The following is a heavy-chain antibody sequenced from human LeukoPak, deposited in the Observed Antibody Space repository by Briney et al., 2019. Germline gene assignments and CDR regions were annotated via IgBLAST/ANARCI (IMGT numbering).Heavy chain of an antibody. CDR2: FDPEDGET. Sequence: ASVKVSCKVSGYTLTELSMHWVRQAPGKGLEWMGGFDPEDGETIYAQKFQGRVTMTEDTSTDTAYMELSSLRPEDTAVYYCATPSLLWFGESNAFDIWGQGTMVTVSS. V-gene: IGHV1-24*01. D-gene: IGHD3-10*01. CDR1: GYTLTELS. CDR3: ATPSLLWFGESNAFDI. J-gene: IGHJ3*02.